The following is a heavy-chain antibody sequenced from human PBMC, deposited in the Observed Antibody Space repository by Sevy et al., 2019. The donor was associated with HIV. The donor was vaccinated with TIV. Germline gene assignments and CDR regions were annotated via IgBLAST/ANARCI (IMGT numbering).Heavy chain of an antibody. CDR3: TKDEAYTVATSYYFDY. Sequence: GGSLRLSCAASGFTFSNYAMGWVRQAPGKGLEWVSGISDSAYNTYDADSVKGRFTISRDNSKNSLYLQMNSLRAEDTAVYYCTKDEAYTVATSYYFDYWGQGTLVTVSS. J-gene: IGHJ4*02. V-gene: IGHV3-23*01. CDR2: ISDSAYNT. D-gene: IGHD5-12*01. CDR1: GFTFSNYA.